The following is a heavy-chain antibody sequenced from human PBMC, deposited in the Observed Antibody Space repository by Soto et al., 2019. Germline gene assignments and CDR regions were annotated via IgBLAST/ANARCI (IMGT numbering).Heavy chain of an antibody. CDR2: IYWDDDK. D-gene: IGHD3-22*01. CDR3: AHRLDYYDSSGYYYGGGFDY. V-gene: IGHV2-5*02. J-gene: IGHJ4*02. Sequence: QITLKESGPTLVKPTQTLTLTCTFSGFSLSTSGVGVVWIRQPPGTALEWLALIYWDDDKRYSPSLKSRLTITKDTSKNQVVLTMTNMDPVDTDTYYCAHRLDYYDSSGYYYGGGFDYWGQGTLVTVSS. CDR1: GFSLSTSGVG.